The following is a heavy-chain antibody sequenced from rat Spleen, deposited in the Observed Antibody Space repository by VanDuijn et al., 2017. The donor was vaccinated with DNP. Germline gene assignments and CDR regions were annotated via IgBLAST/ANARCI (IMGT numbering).Heavy chain of an antibody. Sequence: EVQLVESGGGLVQPGGSLKLSCAASGFTFSNYYMAWVRQAPKKGLEWVATIFTSGNRAFYPDSVEGRFTISRDNAKSRLYLQMNSLKSEDTATYYCAGQGANLPFDSWGQGVMVTVSS. J-gene: IGHJ2*01. CDR2: IFTSGNRA. V-gene: IGHV5-7*01. CDR3: AGQGANLPFDS. D-gene: IGHD5-1*01. CDR1: GFTFSNYY.